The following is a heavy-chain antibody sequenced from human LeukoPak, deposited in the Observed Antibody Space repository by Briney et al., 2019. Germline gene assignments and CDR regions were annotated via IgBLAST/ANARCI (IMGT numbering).Heavy chain of an antibody. CDR1: GFTFSSYW. CDR3: TRRGAASDAFDI. V-gene: IGHV3-74*01. D-gene: IGHD3-16*01. CDR2: IKYDGSST. J-gene: IGHJ3*02. Sequence: GGSLTLSCAASGFTFSSYWMHWVRQAPGKGLVWVSRIKYDGSSTNYAHSVKGRFTISRDNAKNTLYLQMNTLRAEDTAVYYCTRRGAASDAFDIWGQGTMVTVSS.